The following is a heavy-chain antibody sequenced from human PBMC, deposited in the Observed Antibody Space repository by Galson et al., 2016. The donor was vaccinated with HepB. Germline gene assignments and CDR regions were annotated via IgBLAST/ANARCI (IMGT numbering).Heavy chain of an antibody. CDR3: ARIHLNALSGRPDAFDV. D-gene: IGHD1-26*01. CDR2: IDWDDNK. J-gene: IGHJ3*01. V-gene: IGHV2-70*01. CDR1: GFSLSTGGMC. Sequence: PALVKPTQTLTLTCIFSGFSLSTGGMCVSWIRQPPGKALEWLALIDWDDNKYYSTSLTTRLTISKDPPQNQVVLTMTNMDPVDTATYYCARIHLNALSGRPDAFDVWGQGTVVIVSS.